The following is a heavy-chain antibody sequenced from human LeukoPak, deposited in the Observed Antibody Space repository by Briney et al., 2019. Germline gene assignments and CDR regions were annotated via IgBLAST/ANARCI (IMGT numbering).Heavy chain of an antibody. V-gene: IGHV3-23*01. CDR1: GFTFSSYA. CDR2: ISGSGVST. CDR3: AKGSQRCSGGSCRYYYYGMDV. J-gene: IGHJ6*02. D-gene: IGHD2-15*01. Sequence: GGSLRLSCAASGFTFSSYAMSWVRQAPGKGLEWVSAISGSGVSTYYADSVKGRFTISRDNSKNTLYLQMDSLRAEDTAVYYCAKGSQRCSGGSCRYYYYGMDVWGQGTTGTVSS.